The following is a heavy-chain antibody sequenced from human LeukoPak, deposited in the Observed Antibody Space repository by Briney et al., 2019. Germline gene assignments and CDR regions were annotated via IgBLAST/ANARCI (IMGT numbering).Heavy chain of an antibody. CDR3: ARYSGLNGDYFDS. J-gene: IGHJ4*02. CDR1: GGSISNYY. D-gene: IGHD2-21*01. CDR2: IYYNGNT. Sequence: SETLSLTCTVSGGSISNYYWGWVRQPPGKGLEWIGYIYYNGNTNYSPSLKSRVTMSVDTSKNQFSLKLTSVTAADTALYYCARYSGLNGDYFDSWGQGTLVTVSS. V-gene: IGHV4-59*08.